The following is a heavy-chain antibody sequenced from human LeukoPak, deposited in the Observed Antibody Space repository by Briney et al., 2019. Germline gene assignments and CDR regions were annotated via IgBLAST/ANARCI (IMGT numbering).Heavy chain of an antibody. V-gene: IGHV4-61*02. J-gene: IGHJ5*02. CDR1: GGSISSGSYY. D-gene: IGHD3-9*01. CDR3: ARDLRYFDWLLSSFDP. CDR2: IYTSGST. Sequence: SETLSLTCTVSGGSISSGSYYWSWIRQPAGKGLEWIGRIYTSGSTNYNPSLKSRVTISVDTSKNQFSLKLSSVTAADTAVYYCARDLRYFDWLLSSFDPWGQGTLVTVSS.